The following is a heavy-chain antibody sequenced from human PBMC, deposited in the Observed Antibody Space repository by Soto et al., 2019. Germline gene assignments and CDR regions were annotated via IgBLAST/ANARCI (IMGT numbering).Heavy chain of an antibody. CDR2: ISTGSSYI. D-gene: IGHD6-19*01. Sequence: GGSLRLSCAASGFTFSSYSINWVRQAPGKGLEWVSSISTGSSYIYYADSVRGRFTISRDNAKNSLFLQMNSLRAEDTAVYYCATALEGSGWYGFDYWGQGTLVTVSS. CDR3: ATALEGSGWYGFDY. V-gene: IGHV3-21*01. J-gene: IGHJ4*02. CDR1: GFTFSSYS.